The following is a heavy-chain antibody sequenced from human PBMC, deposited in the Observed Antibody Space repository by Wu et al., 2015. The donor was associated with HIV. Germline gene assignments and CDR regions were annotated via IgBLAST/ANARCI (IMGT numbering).Heavy chain of an antibody. CDR3: ARDRYYYPSSGPYYFDY. J-gene: IGHJ4*02. CDR2: LIPMYGAA. D-gene: IGHD3-22*01. Sequence: QVHLLQSGAEVKKSGSSVRVSCKASGATFSNYALSWVRQAPGQGLEWMGRLIPMYGAADYAQKFQGRVTITADVSTNTAYMELRSLRSDDTAVYYCARDRYYYPSSGPYYFDYWGQGTLVTVSS. V-gene: IGHV1-69*13. CDR1: GATFSNYA.